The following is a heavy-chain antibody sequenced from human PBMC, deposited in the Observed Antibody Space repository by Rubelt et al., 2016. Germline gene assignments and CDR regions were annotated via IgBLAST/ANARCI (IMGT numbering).Heavy chain of an antibody. V-gene: IGHV4-59*08. CDR3: ARPMTTVTRDDAFDI. D-gene: IGHD4-17*01. J-gene: IGHJ3*02. CDR1: GGSISSYY. CDR2: IHYSGST. Sequence: QVQLQESGPGLVKPSETLSLTCTVSGGSISSYYWSWIRQPPGKGLEWIGCIHYSGSTDYNPALQSQVTSSVRTSRNQFSLKLSSVTAADTAVYYCARPMTTVTRDDAFDIWGQGTMVTVSS.